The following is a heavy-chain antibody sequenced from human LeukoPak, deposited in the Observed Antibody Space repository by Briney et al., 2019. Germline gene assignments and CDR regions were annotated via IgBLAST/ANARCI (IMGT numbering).Heavy chain of an antibody. J-gene: IGHJ4*02. V-gene: IGHV4-38-2*01. CDR2: IYHSGST. CDR1: GYSISSGYY. Sequence: SETLSLTCAVSGYSISSGYYWGWIREPPGKGLEWIGSIYHSGSTYYNPSLKSRVTISVDTSKNQFSLKLSSVTAADTAVYYCAKIGYYYGPDYWGQGTLVTVSS. CDR3: AKIGYYYGPDY. D-gene: IGHD3-10*01.